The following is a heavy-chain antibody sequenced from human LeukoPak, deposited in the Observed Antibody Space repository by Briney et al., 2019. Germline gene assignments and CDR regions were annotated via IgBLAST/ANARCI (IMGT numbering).Heavy chain of an antibody. V-gene: IGHV4-30-2*01. CDR3: ANSPPGEYGVGN. Sequence: SETLSLTCAVSGGSISSGGYSWSWIRQPPGKGLEWIGYIYHSGSTYYNPSLKSRVTISVDTPKNQFSLKLSSVTAADTAVYYCANSPPGEYGVGNWGQGILVTVSS. CDR1: GGSISSGGYS. CDR2: IYHSGST. D-gene: IGHD3-10*01. J-gene: IGHJ4*02.